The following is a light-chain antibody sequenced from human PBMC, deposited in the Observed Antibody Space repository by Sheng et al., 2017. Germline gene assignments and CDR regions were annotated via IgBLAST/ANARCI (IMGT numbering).Light chain of an antibody. V-gene: IGKV1-33*01. CDR1: QGIANS. J-gene: IGKJ4*01. CDR3: QQYDNLPLT. Sequence: DIQMTQSPSSLSASVGGRVTFTCRASQGIANSLTWYQQKPGKAPKLLIYDASNLEAGVPSRFSGSGSGTDFTFTISSLQPEDIATYYCQQYDNLPLTFGGGTKVEI. CDR2: DAS.